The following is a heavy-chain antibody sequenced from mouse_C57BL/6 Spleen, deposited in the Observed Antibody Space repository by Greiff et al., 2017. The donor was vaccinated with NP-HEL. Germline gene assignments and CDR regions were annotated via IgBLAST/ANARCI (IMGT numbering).Heavy chain of an antibody. D-gene: IGHD1-1*02. Sequence: VQVVESGAELVKPGASVKLSCKASGYTFTEYSIHWVKQRSGQGLEWIGWFYPGSGSIKYNEKFKDKATLTADKSSSTVYMELSRLTSEDSAVYFCARHEDGNWYFDVWGTGTTVTVSS. CDR2: FYPGSGSI. V-gene: IGHV1-62-2*01. CDR3: ARHEDGNWYFDV. CDR1: GYTFTEYS. J-gene: IGHJ1*03.